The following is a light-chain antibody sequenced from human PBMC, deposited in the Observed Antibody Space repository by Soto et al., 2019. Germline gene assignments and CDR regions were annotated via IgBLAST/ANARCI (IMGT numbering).Light chain of an antibody. CDR2: EVT. V-gene: IGLV2-18*02. J-gene: IGLJ3*02. CDR1: SIDVGSDKR. CDR3: SSFTTSSTWV. Sequence: QSVLTQPPSVSGSPGQSVTISCTGSSIDVGSDKRVSWYQQPPGTAPKLIIYEVTNRPSGVPDRFSGSKSGNTASLTISGLQAEDEADYYCSSFTTSSTWVFGGGTKVTVL.